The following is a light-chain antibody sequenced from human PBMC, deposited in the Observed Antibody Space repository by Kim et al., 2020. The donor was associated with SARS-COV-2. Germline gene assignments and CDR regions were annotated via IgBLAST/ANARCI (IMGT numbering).Light chain of an antibody. Sequence: GQSFTISCTGTSSDVGRYNYVSWYQQHPGKAPKLMIYEVSERPSGVSDRFSGSKSGNTASLTISGLQAEDEGDYYCSSYASSSSYVFGTGTKVTVL. CDR3: SSYASSSSYV. V-gene: IGLV2-14*01. CDR1: SSDVGRYNY. CDR2: EVS. J-gene: IGLJ1*01.